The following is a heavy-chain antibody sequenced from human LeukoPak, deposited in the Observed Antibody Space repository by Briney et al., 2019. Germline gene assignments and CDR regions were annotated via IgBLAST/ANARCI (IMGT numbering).Heavy chain of an antibody. J-gene: IGHJ4*02. V-gene: IGHV3-11*01. CDR2: ISSSGSTI. Sequence: PGGSLRLSCAASGFTFSDYYMSWIRQAPGKGLEWVSYISSSGSTIYYADSVKGRFTISRDNAKNSLYLQMNSLRAEDTAVYYCARPYSSGWYRNPGSTYFDYWGQGTLVTVSS. CDR1: GFTFSDYY. D-gene: IGHD6-19*01. CDR3: ARPYSSGWYRNPGSTYFDY.